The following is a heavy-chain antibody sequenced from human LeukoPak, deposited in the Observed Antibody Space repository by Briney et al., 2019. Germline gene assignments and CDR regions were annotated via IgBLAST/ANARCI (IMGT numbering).Heavy chain of an antibody. V-gene: IGHV4-30-4*01. CDR2: IYYSGST. J-gene: IGHJ4*02. CDR1: GGSISSGDYY. CDR3: ARRPVGQLWTDY. D-gene: IGHD5-18*01. Sequence: PSQTLSLTCTVSGGSISSGDYYWSWIRQPPGKGLEWIGYIYYSGSTYYNPSLKSRVTISVDTSKNQFSLKLRSVTAADTAVYYCARRPVGQLWTDYWGQGTLVTVSS.